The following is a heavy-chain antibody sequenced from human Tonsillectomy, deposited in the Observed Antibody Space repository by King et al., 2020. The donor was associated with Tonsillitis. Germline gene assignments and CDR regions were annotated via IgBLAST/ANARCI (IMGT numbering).Heavy chain of an antibody. Sequence: QLVQSGAEVKKPGASVKVSCKASGYTFTSYGISWVRQAPGQGLEWMGWISAYTGNTHYAHKLQGRVTMTTDTSTSTAYMELRSLRSDDTAVYYCARDPSRNYGGNSQTYFQHWGQGTLVTVSS. CDR1: GYTFTSYG. J-gene: IGHJ1*01. CDR3: ARDPSRNYGGNSQTYFQH. V-gene: IGHV1-18*04. CDR2: ISAYTGNT. D-gene: IGHD4-23*01.